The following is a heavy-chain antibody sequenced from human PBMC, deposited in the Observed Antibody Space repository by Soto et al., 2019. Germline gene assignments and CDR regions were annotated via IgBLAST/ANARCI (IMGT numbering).Heavy chain of an antibody. CDR3: ARGYSYGYSDY. D-gene: IGHD5-18*01. Sequence: GGSMSLSCSASGITFSSYWMSWVRQAPGKGLEWVANIKQDGSEKYYVDSVKGRFTISRDNAKNSLYLQMNSLRAEDTAVYYCARGYSYGYSDYWGQGTLVTVSA. CDR2: IKQDGSEK. V-gene: IGHV3-7*04. J-gene: IGHJ4*02. CDR1: GITFSSYW.